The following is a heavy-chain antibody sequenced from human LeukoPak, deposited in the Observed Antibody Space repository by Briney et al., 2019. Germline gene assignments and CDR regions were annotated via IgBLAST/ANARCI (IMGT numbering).Heavy chain of an antibody. CDR2: ISYDGSNK. Sequence: GGSLRLSCAASGFTFSSYAMHWVRQAPGKGLEWVAVISYDGSNKYYADSVKGRFTISRDNSKNTLYLQMNSLRAEDTAVYYCARGWDSSGYSPFDYWGQGTLVTVSS. J-gene: IGHJ4*02. D-gene: IGHD3-22*01. CDR3: ARGWDSSGYSPFDY. V-gene: IGHV3-30*04. CDR1: GFTFSSYA.